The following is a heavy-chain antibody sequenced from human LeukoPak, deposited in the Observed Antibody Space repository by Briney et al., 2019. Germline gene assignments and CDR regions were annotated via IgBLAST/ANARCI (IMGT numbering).Heavy chain of an antibody. CDR3: ARGGLGSWTFDS. D-gene: IGHD1-26*01. Sequence: PGGSLRLSCAASGFTFSSYAMHWVRQAPGKGLEWVAVISYDGSNKYYADSVKGRFTISRDSANYSLYLQMNSLRAEDTAVYYCARGGLGSWTFDSWGQGTLVTVSS. V-gene: IGHV3-30*07. CDR1: GFTFSSYA. J-gene: IGHJ4*02. CDR2: ISYDGSNK.